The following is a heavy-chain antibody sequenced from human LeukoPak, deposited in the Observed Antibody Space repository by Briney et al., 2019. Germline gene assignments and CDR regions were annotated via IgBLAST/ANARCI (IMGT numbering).Heavy chain of an antibody. V-gene: IGHV4-59*01. J-gene: IGHJ4*02. Sequence: SETLSLTCTVSGGSISSYYWSWIRQPPGKGMEWIGYIYYSGSTNYNPSLKSRVTISVDTSKNQFSLMLSSVTAADTAVYYCALEWELGKVDYWGQGTLVTVSS. CDR1: GGSISSYY. CDR2: IYYSGST. D-gene: IGHD1-26*01. CDR3: ALEWELGKVDY.